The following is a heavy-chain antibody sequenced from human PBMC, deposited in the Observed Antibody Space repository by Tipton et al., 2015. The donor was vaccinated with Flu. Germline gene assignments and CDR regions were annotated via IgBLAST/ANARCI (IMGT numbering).Heavy chain of an antibody. V-gene: IGHV4-38-2*02. CDR3: ARGGLNDYNNAINY. J-gene: IGHJ4*02. CDR1: GDSIRSDYY. Sequence: LRLSCTVSGDSIRSDYYWGWIRQPPGKGLEWIGNIFHTGTTYYNPSLKSRVTISVDTSKNQFSLRLNSVTAADTAVYYCARGGLNDYNNAINYWGQGTLVTVSS. D-gene: IGHD4-11*01. CDR2: IFHTGTT.